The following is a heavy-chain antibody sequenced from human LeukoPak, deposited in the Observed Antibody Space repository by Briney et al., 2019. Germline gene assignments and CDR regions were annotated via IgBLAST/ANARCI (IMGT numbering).Heavy chain of an antibody. CDR1: GFTFSSYS. V-gene: IGHV3-21*01. J-gene: IGHJ4*02. D-gene: IGHD3-16*01. CDR3: ARDDTPATFLIDY. Sequence: GGSLRLSCAASGFTFSSYSMNWVRQAPGKGLEWVSSISSSSSYIYYADSVKGRFTTSRDNAKNSLYLQMNSRRAEDTAVYYCARDDTPATFLIDYWGQGTLVTVSS. CDR2: ISSSSSYI.